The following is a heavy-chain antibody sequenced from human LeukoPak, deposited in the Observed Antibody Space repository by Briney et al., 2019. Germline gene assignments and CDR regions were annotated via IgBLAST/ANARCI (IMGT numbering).Heavy chain of an antibody. CDR3: TRVGYIDEGIDY. D-gene: IGHD5-24*01. Sequence: GRSLRLSCAASGFTFSSYGMHWVRQAPGKGLEWVANIKQDGSKKSYVDSVKGRFTISRDNAKNSLYLQMNSLRAEDTAIYYCTRVGYIDEGIDYWGQGTLVTVSS. V-gene: IGHV3-7*04. CDR1: GFTFSSYG. J-gene: IGHJ4*02. CDR2: IKQDGSKK.